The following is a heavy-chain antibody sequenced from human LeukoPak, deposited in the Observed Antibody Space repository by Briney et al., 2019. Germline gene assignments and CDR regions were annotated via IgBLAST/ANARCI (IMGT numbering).Heavy chain of an antibody. CDR3: AIEYYYYMDV. V-gene: IGHV3-23*01. CDR2: ISASGGSI. Sequence: GGSLRLSCAASGSTFTSNAVSWVRQAPGKGLEWVSTISASGGSIYYAGSVKGRFTISRDISKNTLYLQMNSLRAEDTAVYHCAIEYYYYMDVWGKGTTVTVSS. CDR1: GSTFTSNA. J-gene: IGHJ6*03.